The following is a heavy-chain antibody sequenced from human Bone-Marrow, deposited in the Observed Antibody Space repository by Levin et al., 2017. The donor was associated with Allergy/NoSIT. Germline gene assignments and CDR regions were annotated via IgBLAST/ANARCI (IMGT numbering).Heavy chain of an antibody. CDR1: GFTFSSFA. D-gene: IGHD6-6*01. Sequence: GESLKISCAASGFTFSSFAIHWVRQSPGKGLEWVAVISFDGSDEYYADSVKGRFTISRDNSRNTVYLQMNSLRAEDTAVYYCARDFKPPGAEYSRRGPRTYYYDYGRDVWGQGTTVTVSS. J-gene: IGHJ6*02. V-gene: IGHV3-30*04. CDR2: ISFDGSDE. CDR3: ARDFKPPGAEYSRRGPRTYYYDYGRDV.